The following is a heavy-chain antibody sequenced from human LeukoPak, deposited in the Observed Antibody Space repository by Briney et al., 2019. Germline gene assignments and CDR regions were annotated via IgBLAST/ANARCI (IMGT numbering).Heavy chain of an antibody. D-gene: IGHD7-27*01. V-gene: IGHV1-46*01. CDR1: GYTFTSYY. CDR3: AGNWGVGAFDI. J-gene: IGHJ3*02. Sequence: LWASVTVSCKASGYTFTSYYMHWVRQAPGQGLEWMGIVNPSGGSTSYAQKFQGRVTMTRDTSTSTVYMELSSLRSEDTAVYYCAGNWGVGAFDIWGQGTMVTVSS. CDR2: VNPSGGST.